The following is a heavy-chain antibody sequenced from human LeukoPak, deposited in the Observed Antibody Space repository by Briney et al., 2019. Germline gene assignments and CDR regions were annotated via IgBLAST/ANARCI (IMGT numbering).Heavy chain of an antibody. D-gene: IGHD2-15*01. V-gene: IGHV3-74*01. Sequence: GGSPRLSCAASGFAFSNYWMHWVRQAPGKGLVWVSRINSDGSETVYPDSVRGRFTISRDNAKNTLSLQMNSLRVEDTAVYYCARGPVGLSALNAWGQGVLVTVSP. CDR2: INSDGSET. CDR1: GFAFSNYW. J-gene: IGHJ5*02. CDR3: ARGPVGLSALNA.